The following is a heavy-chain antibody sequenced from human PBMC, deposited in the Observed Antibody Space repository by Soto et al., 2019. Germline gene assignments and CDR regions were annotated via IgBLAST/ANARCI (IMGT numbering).Heavy chain of an antibody. J-gene: IGHJ5*02. CDR1: GGTFSSYA. Sequence: QVQLVQSGAEVKKPGSSVKVSCKASGGTFSSYAISWVRQAPGQGLEWMGGIIPIFGTANYAQKFQGRVTITADESTSTAYMELSSLRSEDTAVYYCARDTSTHPFWSGLTTPLDPWGQGTLVTVSS. D-gene: IGHD3-3*01. CDR2: IIPIFGTA. V-gene: IGHV1-69*01. CDR3: ARDTSTHPFWSGLTTPLDP.